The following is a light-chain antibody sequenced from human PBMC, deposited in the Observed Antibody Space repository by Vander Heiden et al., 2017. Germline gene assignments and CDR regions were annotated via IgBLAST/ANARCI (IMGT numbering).Light chain of an antibody. CDR2: VCTGGVVG. CDR1: SGYIHYK. Sequence: QPVLTQPPSASASLGASVTLTFTLSSGYIHYKVDLEQQITGKGPRFVMRVCTGGVVGSKGDGITDRFSVLGSGLNRYLTIKNIQEEDESDDYCGEDHGSGSNFVYVFGTGTKVTVL. V-gene: IGLV9-49*01. CDR3: GEDHGSGSNFVYV. J-gene: IGLJ1*01.